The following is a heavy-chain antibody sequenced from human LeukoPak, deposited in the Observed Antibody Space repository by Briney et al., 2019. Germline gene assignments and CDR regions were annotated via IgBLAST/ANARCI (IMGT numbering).Heavy chain of an antibody. Sequence: SETLSLTCAVSGGSISSSGYSWSWIRQPPGKGLEWIGYIYHSGSAYYNPSLKSRVTMSVDRSKNQFSLNLSSVTAADTAVYYCARSTPVTYYFDYGGQGTLVTVSP. V-gene: IGHV4-30-2*01. CDR1: GGSISSSGYS. CDR2: IYHSGSA. CDR3: ARSTPVTYYFDY. J-gene: IGHJ4*02. D-gene: IGHD4-17*01.